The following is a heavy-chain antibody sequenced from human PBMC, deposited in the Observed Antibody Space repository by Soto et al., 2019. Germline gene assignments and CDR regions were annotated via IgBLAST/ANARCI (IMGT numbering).Heavy chain of an antibody. CDR1: GGSMNGFY. J-gene: IGHJ3*02. CDR2: VYSSGRA. CDR3: AKDKSGAADI. D-gene: IGHD7-27*01. Sequence: SEILSLTCTVSGGSMNGFYWNWIRQPAGGGLEWIGRVYSSGRADYIPSLKSRITMSVDTSKNQFYLNLRFVTAADTAVYFCAKDKSGAADIWGHGTLVTVSS. V-gene: IGHV4-4*07.